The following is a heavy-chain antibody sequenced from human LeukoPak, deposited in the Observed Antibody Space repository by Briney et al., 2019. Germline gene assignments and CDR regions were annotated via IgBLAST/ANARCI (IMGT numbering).Heavy chain of an antibody. Sequence: SETLSLTCTVSGGSISSSSYYWGWIRQPPGKGLEWIGSIYYSGSTYYNPSLKSRVTISVDTSKNQFSLKLSSVTAADTAVYYGARQIAAAGIDAFDIWGQGTMVTVSS. J-gene: IGHJ3*02. V-gene: IGHV4-39*01. CDR3: ARQIAAAGIDAFDI. D-gene: IGHD6-13*01. CDR1: GGSISSSSYY. CDR2: IYYSGST.